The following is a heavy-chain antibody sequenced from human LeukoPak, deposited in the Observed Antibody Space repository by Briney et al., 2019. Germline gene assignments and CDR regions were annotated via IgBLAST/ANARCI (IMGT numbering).Heavy chain of an antibody. CDR1: GYSISSGYY. D-gene: IGHD3-22*01. CDR3: ARRVVTNGDDAFDI. V-gene: IGHV4-38-2*01. CDR2: IYHSGST. J-gene: IGHJ3*02. Sequence: SETLSLTCAVSGYSISSGYYWGWIRQPPGKGLEWIGSIYHSGSTYYNPSLKSRVTISVHTSKNQFSLKLTSVTAADTAVYFCARRVVTNGDDAFDIWGQGTTVTVSS.